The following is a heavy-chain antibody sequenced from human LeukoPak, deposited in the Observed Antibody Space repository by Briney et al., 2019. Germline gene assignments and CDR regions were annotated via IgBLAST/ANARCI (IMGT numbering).Heavy chain of an antibody. CDR2: IVVGSGNT. CDR1: GFTFTSSA. J-gene: IGHJ3*01. V-gene: IGHV1-58*01. D-gene: IGHD3-22*01. CDR3: AAEAAYYYDSRDAFDV. Sequence: SLKVSCKASGFTFTSSAVQWVRQARGQRLEWIGWIVVGSGNTNYAQKFQGRVTITRDMSTSLVYMELSSLRSEDTAVYYCAAEAAYYYDSRDAFDVWGQGTMVTVSS.